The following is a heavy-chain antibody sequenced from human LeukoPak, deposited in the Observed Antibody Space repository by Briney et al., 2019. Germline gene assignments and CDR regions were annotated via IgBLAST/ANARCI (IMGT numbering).Heavy chain of an antibody. CDR3: ARVLYHYDILSAAGY. D-gene: IGHD3-9*01. CDR2: INPNSGGT. V-gene: IGHV1-2*02. Sequence: ASVKVSCKASGYTFTGYYMHWVRQAPGQGLEWMGWINPNSGGTNYAQKFQGRVTMTRDTSISTAYMELSRLRSDDTAVYYCARVLYHYDILSAAGYWGQGTLVTVSS. J-gene: IGHJ4*02. CDR1: GYTFTGYY.